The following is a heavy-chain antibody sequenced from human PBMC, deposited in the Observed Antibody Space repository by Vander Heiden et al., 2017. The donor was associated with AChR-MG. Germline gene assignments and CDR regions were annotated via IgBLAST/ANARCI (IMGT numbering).Heavy chain of an antibody. D-gene: IGHD2-21*01. CDR2: IGRDAKIK. J-gene: IGHJ3*02. CDR3: AKYVVDGPGGRAFDI. V-gene: IGHV3-23*03. Sequence: EVQLLQFGGGWVEAGGSVRLSCAASGSAFSRYAMDWVRQAPGKGLNWVSVIGRDAKIKQYIDSVEGRFTISRDNSKSTHYHQMNSLRAEDTALYYCAKYVVDGPGGRAFDIWGQGTMVTVSS. CDR1: GSAFSRYA.